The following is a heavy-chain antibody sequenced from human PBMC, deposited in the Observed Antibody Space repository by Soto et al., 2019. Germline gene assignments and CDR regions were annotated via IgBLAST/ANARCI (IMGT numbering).Heavy chain of an antibody. CDR3: ASLNIVVVPAATRGDGAFDI. V-gene: IGHV3-7*01. D-gene: IGHD2-2*01. Sequence: WGSLRLSCAASGFTFSSYWMSWVRQAPGKGLEWVANIKQDGSEKYYVDSVKGRFTISRDNAKNSLYLQMNSLRAEDTAVYYCASLNIVVVPAATRGDGAFDIWGQGTMVTVSS. J-gene: IGHJ3*02. CDR1: GFTFSSYW. CDR2: IKQDGSEK.